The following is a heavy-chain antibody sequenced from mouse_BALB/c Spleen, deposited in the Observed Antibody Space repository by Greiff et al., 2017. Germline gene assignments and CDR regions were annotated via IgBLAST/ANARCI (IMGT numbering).Heavy chain of an antibody. D-gene: IGHD1-1*01. V-gene: IGHV14-3*02. CDR2: IDPANGNT. CDR3: SDCYYRWFAY. CDR1: GFNIKDTY. J-gene: IGHJ3*01. Sequence: EVQLQQSGAELVKPGASVKLSCTASGFNIKDTYMHWVKQRPEQGLEWIGRIDPANGNTKYDPKFQGKATITADTSSNTAYLQLSSLTSEDTAVYYCSDCYYRWFAYWGQGTLVTVSA.